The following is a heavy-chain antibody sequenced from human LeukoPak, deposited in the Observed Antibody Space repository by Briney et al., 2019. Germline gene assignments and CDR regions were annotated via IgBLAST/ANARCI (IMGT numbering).Heavy chain of an antibody. CDR2: MNPNSSNT. D-gene: IGHD3-10*01. Sequence: ASVKVSCKASGYTFTSYDINWVRQATGQGLEWMGWMNPNSSNTGYAQKFQGRVTMTRNTSISTAYMELSSLRSEDTAVYYCARGPSRLGLKLWFGGINWFDPWGQGTLVTVSS. CDR1: GYTFTSYD. CDR3: ARGPSRLGLKLWFGGINWFDP. V-gene: IGHV1-8*01. J-gene: IGHJ5*02.